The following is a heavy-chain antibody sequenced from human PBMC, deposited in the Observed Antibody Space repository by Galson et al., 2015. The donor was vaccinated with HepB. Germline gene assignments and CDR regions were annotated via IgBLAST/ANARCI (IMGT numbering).Heavy chain of an antibody. J-gene: IGHJ4*02. V-gene: IGHV3-30*04. CDR2: ISYDGSNK. CDR1: GFTFSSYA. CDR3: AREGTGAKALGFDY. D-gene: IGHD1-14*01. Sequence: LRLSCAASGFTFSSYAMHWVRQAPGKGLEWVAVISYDGSNKYYADSVKGRFTISRDNSKNTLYLQMNSLRAEDTAVYYCAREGTGAKALGFDYWGQGTLVTVSS.